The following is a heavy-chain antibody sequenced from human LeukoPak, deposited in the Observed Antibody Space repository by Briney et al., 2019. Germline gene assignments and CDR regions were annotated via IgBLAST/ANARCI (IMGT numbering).Heavy chain of an antibody. CDR2: IYYSGST. J-gene: IGHJ6*03. CDR1: GGSISSYY. V-gene: IGHV4-59*01. CDR3: ARGARVGYYYYYYMGV. Sequence: SETLSLTCTVSGGSISSYYWSWIRQPPGKGLEWIGYIYYSGSTNYNPSLKSRVTISVDTSENQFSLKLSSVTAADTAVYYCARGARVGYYYYYYMGVWGKGTTVTVSS. D-gene: IGHD1-26*01.